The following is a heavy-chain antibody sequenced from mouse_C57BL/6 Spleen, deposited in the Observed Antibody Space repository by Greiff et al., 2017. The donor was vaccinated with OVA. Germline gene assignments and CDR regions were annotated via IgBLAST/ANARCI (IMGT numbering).Heavy chain of an antibody. J-gene: IGHJ3*01. D-gene: IGHD1-1*01. CDR1: GFTFSSYA. V-gene: IGHV5-9-1*02. CDR2: ISRGGDYI. CDR3: TRGDYYGSSSFAY. Sequence: EVKVVESGEGLVKPGGSLKLSCAASGFTFSSYAMSWVRQTPEKRLEWVAYISRGGDYIYYADTVKGRFTISRDNARNPLYLQMSSLKSEDTAMYYCTRGDYYGSSSFAYWGQGTLVTVSA.